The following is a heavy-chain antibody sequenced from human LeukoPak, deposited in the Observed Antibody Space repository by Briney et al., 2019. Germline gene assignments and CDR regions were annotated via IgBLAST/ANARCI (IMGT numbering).Heavy chain of an antibody. CDR2: IYYSGST. J-gene: IGHJ4*02. V-gene: IGHV4-59*08. CDR1: GGSLSNYY. Sequence: PSETLSLTCTVSGGSLSNYYWSWIWHPPGKGLEWIGYIYYSGSTSYYPSLESRVTISVDTSKTQFSLKLSSVTAADTAVYYCARHLRNSFFDYWGQGTLVTVSS. D-gene: IGHD2/OR15-2a*01. CDR3: ARHLRNSFFDY.